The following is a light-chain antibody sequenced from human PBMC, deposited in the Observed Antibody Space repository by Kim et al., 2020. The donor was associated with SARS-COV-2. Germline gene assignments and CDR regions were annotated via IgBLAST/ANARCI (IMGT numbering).Light chain of an antibody. V-gene: IGLV3-9*01. CDR2: KDS. CDR1: NIGSKN. J-gene: IGLJ3*02. CDR3: QVWDSSTGV. Sequence: SYELTQPLSVSVALGQTARITCGGNNIGSKNVRWYQQKPGQAPVLVIYKDSKRPSGIPERFSGSNSGNTATLTISGAQAVDEADYYCQVWDSSTGVFGGGTQLTVL.